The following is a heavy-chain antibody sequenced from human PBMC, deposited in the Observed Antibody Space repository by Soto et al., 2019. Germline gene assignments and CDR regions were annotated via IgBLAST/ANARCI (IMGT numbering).Heavy chain of an antibody. CDR2: TYYRSKWYN. V-gene: IGHV6-1*01. D-gene: IGHD6-6*01. Sequence: SQTLSLTCAISGDSVSSNSAAWNWISQSPSRGLEWLGRTYYRSKWYNDYAVSVKSRITINPDTSKNQFSLQLNSVTPEDTAVYYCAGGVVQDYYYGMDVWGQGTTVTVSS. CDR1: GDSVSSNSAA. J-gene: IGHJ6*02. CDR3: AGGVVQDYYYGMDV.